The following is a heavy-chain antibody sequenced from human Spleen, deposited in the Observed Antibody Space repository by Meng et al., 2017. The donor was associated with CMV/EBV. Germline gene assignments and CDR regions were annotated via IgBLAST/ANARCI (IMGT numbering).Heavy chain of an antibody. Sequence: GESLKISCAASGFTFSSYTMNWVRQAPGKGLEWVSSISSSSSYIYYADSVKGRFTISRDNAKNSLYLQMNSLRAEDTAVYYCAREKRITMIGVVIREDYFDYWGQGTLVTVSS. J-gene: IGHJ4*02. CDR3: AREKRITMIGVVIREDYFDY. D-gene: IGHD3-22*01. CDR2: ISSSSSYI. CDR1: GFTFSSYT. V-gene: IGHV3-21*01.